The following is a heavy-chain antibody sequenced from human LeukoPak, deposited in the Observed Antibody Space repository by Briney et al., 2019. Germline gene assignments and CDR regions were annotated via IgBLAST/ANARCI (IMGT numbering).Heavy chain of an antibody. V-gene: IGHV3-9*01. CDR3: ARGRYSGSYLLDY. J-gene: IGHJ4*02. D-gene: IGHD1-26*01. Sequence: GGSLRLSCAASGFTFDDYAMHWVRQAPGKGLEWVSGISWNSGSIGYADSVKGRFTISRDNAKNSVYLQMNSLRAEDTALYYCARGRYSGSYLLDYWGQGTLVTVSS. CDR1: GFTFDDYA. CDR2: ISWNSGSI.